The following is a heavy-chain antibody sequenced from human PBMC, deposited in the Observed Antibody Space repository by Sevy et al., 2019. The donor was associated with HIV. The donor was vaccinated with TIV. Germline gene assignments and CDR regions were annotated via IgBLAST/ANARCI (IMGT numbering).Heavy chain of an antibody. CDR2: IRQDGGEK. J-gene: IGHJ3*02. CDR3: AREISGSNGALDI. V-gene: IGHV3-7*03. D-gene: IGHD1-26*01. Sequence: GGSLRLSSVVSGFSFSNYWMSWVRQAPGKGLEWVANIRQDGGEKYYVDSVKGRFTISRDNAKNSLYLQMNSLRAEDTAVYYCAREISGSNGALDIWGQGTTVTVSS. CDR1: GFSFSNYW.